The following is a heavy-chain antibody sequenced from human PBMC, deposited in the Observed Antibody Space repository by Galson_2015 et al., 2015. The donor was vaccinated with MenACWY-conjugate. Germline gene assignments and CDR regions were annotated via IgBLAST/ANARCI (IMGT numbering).Heavy chain of an antibody. J-gene: IGHJ4*02. D-gene: IGHD1-26*01. CDR2: ISYDGNYK. Sequence: SLRLSCAASGFTFITYAMHWVRQAPGKGLEWVAVISYDGNYKYYADSVKGRITISRDNSKNTLYLQVNSLRPEDTAVYYCARVGSYSQNFDYGGQGTLVTVSS. CDR1: GFTFITYA. CDR3: ARVGSYSQNFDY. V-gene: IGHV3-30*04.